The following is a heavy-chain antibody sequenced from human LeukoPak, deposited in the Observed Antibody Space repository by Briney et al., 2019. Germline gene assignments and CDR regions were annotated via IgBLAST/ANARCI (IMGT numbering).Heavy chain of an antibody. V-gene: IGHV3-43*02. J-gene: IGHJ4*02. D-gene: IGHD3-22*01. CDR2: ISGDGSRT. CDR1: GFTFSNHA. Sequence: GGSLRLSCAASGFTFSNHAMNWVRQAPGKGLEWVSLISGDGSRTYYADSVKGRFTVSRDNSKNSLHLQMNSLRSEDTALYYCAKDNLPFDSSGHQLDYWGQGTLVTVSS. CDR3: AKDNLPFDSSGHQLDY.